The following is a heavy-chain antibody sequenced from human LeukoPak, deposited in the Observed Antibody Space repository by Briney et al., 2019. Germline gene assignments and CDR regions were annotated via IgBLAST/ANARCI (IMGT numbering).Heavy chain of an antibody. CDR3: ARTIPYGSGRQRTGKYYFDY. V-gene: IGHV3-53*01. Sequence: PGGSLRLSCAASGFTVSTNYMSWVRQAPGKGLEWVSVMYRVGSTYYADSVKGRFTISRDDSENTLFLQMNSLTAEDTAFYFCARTIPYGSGRQRTGKYYFDYWGQGTLVTVSS. CDR2: MYRVGST. CDR1: GFTVSTNY. D-gene: IGHD3-10*01. J-gene: IGHJ4*02.